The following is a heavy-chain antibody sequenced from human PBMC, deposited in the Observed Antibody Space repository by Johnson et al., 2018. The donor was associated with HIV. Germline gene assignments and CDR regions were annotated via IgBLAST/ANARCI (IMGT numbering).Heavy chain of an antibody. Sequence: QVQLVESGGGLVKPGRSLRLSCAASGFTFSTYGMSWVRQAPGKGLEWVAALSYDGSNKYYADSVKGRFTISSDNSTNTLYLQMNSMRAEATAVYDCASTWGRRFFGAVDIWGQGTMVTVSS. J-gene: IGHJ3*02. CDR2: LSYDGSNK. CDR3: ASTWGRRFFGAVDI. CDR1: GFTFSTYG. V-gene: IGHV3-33*05. D-gene: IGHD3-16*01.